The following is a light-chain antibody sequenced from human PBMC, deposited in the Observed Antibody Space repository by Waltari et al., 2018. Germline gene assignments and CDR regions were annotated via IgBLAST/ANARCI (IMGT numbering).Light chain of an antibody. CDR1: RAIASN. CDR3: QQFNTRYS. V-gene: IGKV3-15*01. CDR2: DAS. Sequence: ASRAIASNVAWYQQKPGQPLRLLIFDASTRATGIPERFSGSWSGTEFTLTISSLQSEDSAVYFCQQFNTRYSFGQGTKLEI. J-gene: IGKJ2*01.